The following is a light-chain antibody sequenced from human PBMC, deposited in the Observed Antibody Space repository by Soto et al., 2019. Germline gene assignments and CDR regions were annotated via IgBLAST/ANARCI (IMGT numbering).Light chain of an antibody. V-gene: IGKV3-20*01. CDR2: GAS. Sequence: EIVLTQSPGILSLSPGERATLSCRASQSVRSTYLAWYQQKPGQAPRLLIHGASSRATGIPDMFSGSGSGTDFTLTISRLEPEDFAVYYCQYYSSSLSITFGQGTRLDIK. J-gene: IGKJ5*01. CDR3: QYYSSSLSIT. CDR1: QSVRSTY.